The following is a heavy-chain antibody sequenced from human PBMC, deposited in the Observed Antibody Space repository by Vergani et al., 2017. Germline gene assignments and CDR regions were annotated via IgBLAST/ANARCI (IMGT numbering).Heavy chain of an antibody. J-gene: IGHJ2*01. CDR3: ARDGTGRDGYNFWYFDL. CDR2: IIPIFGTA. V-gene: IGHV1-69*01. CDR1: GGTFSSYA. D-gene: IGHD5-24*01. Sequence: QVQLVQSGAEVKKPGSSVKVSCKASGGTFSSYAISWVRQAPGQGLEWMGGIIPIFGTANYAQKFQGRVTITADASTSTAYMELSSLRSEDTAVYYCARDGTGRDGYNFWYFDLWGRGTLVTVSS.